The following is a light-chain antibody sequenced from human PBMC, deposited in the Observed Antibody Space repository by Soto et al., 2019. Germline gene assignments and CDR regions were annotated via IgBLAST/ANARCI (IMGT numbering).Light chain of an antibody. CDR3: QKYNRAPFT. V-gene: IGKV1-27*01. CDR1: QGIIND. CDR2: AAS. J-gene: IGKJ3*01. Sequence: DIQMTQSPSSLSASVGDRVTITCRASQGIINDLAWYQQKPGKVPKLLIYAASTLQSRVPSRFSGSVSGTDFTLTISSLQPEDVATYYCQKYNRAPFTFGPGTKVDIK.